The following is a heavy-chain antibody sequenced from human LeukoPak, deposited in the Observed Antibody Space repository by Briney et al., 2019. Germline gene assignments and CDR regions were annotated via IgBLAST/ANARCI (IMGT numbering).Heavy chain of an antibody. D-gene: IGHD5-24*01. Sequence: KPSETLSLTCTVSGGSINSYYWNWIRQPPGKGLEWIGYIYHSGSTNYNPSLKSRVTISLDTSKNQFSLKLTSVTAADTAIYYCARVGGMTTINNAAFDIWGQGTMVTVPS. CDR1: GGSINSYY. CDR3: ARVGGMTTINNAAFDI. V-gene: IGHV4-59*01. J-gene: IGHJ3*02. CDR2: IYHSGST.